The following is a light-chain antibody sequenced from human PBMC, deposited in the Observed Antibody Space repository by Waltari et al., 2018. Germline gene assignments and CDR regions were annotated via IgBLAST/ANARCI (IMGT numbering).Light chain of an antibody. CDR1: QSVGRS. J-gene: IGKJ1*01. Sequence: ELVLTQSPGTLSLSPGDGATLSCRTSQSVGRSLAWYQQKRGQAPRLLIYGASSRATGIPDRFSGSGSGTDFSLTISRLEPEDFAVYYCQHYVTLPVTFVQGTKVEIK. V-gene: IGKV3-20*01. CDR2: GAS. CDR3: QHYVTLPVT.